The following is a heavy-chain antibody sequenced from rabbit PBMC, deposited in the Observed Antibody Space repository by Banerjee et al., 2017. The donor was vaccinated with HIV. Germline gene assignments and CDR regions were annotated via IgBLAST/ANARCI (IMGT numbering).Heavy chain of an antibody. CDR1: GFSFSSSYY. CDR3: ARWAGANSVDYARDNL. Sequence: QSLEESGGDLVKPGASLTLTCTASGFSFSSSYYMCWVRQAPGKGLEWIACIYTGSSGSTYYASWAKGRFTISKTSSTTVTLQMTSLTAADTATYFCARWAGANSVDYARDNLWGPGTLVTVS. CDR2: IYTGSSGST. D-gene: IGHD6-1*01. J-gene: IGHJ4*01. V-gene: IGHV1S40*01.